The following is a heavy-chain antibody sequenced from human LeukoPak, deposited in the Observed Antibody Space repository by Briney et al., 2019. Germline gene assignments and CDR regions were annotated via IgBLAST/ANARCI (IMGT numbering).Heavy chain of an antibody. CDR2: INPKSGGT. J-gene: IGHJ4*02. Sequence: ASVKVSCKSSGYTFTGYYMHWVRQAPGQGLEWMGWINPKSGGTNYAQKFQGRVTMTRDTSISTAHMELSRLRSDDTAVYYCARGWGSRVRGSDVYFDYWGQGTLVTVSS. CDR3: ARGWGSRVRGSDVYFDY. V-gene: IGHV1-2*02. CDR1: GYTFTGYY. D-gene: IGHD3-10*01.